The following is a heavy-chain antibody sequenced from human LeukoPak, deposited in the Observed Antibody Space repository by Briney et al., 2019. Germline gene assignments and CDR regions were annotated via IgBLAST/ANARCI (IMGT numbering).Heavy chain of an antibody. Sequence: PSQTLSLTCAVSGGPISSGGYSWSWIRQPPGKGLEWIGYIYHSGSTYYNPSLKSRVTISVDRSKNQFSLRLSSVTAADTAVYYCARGQSSGWSEDYWGQGTLVTVSS. CDR1: GGPISSGGYS. V-gene: IGHV4-30-2*01. CDR3: ARGQSSGWSEDY. J-gene: IGHJ4*02. CDR2: IYHSGST. D-gene: IGHD6-19*01.